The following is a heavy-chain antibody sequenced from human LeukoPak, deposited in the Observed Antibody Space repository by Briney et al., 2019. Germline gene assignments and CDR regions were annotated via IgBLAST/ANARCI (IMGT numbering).Heavy chain of an antibody. D-gene: IGHD6-13*01. J-gene: IGHJ5*02. CDR2: IYYSGST. CDR3: ARGEAAAGTVRWFDP. V-gene: IGHV4-59*01. CDR1: GGPISSYY. Sequence: SETLSLTCTVSGGPISSYYWSWIRQPPGKGLEWIEYIYYSGSTNYNPSLKSRVTISVDTSKNQFSLKLSSVTAADTAVYYCARGEAAAGTVRWFDPWGQGTLVTVSS.